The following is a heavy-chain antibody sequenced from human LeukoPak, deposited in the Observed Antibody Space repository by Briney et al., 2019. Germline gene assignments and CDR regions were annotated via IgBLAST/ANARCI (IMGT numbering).Heavy chain of an antibody. Sequence: GGSLRLSCAASGFTFSSHALSWVRQAPGKGLEWVSSLSGSGYNTYYADSVKGRFTISRDNSKNTVYLQMKSLRAEDTAVYYCAKVSGWSVPDAFDIWGQGTMVTVSS. CDR3: AKVSGWSVPDAFDI. D-gene: IGHD2-15*01. J-gene: IGHJ3*02. CDR2: LSGSGYNT. CDR1: GFTFSSHA. V-gene: IGHV3-23*01.